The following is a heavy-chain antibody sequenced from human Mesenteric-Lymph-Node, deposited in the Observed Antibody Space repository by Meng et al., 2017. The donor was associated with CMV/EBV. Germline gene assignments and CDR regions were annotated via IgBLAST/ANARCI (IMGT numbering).Heavy chain of an antibody. CDR2: IYWNDDK. J-gene: IGHJ2*01. V-gene: IGHV2-5*01. D-gene: IGHD3-22*01. CDR3: AHGGPYDSSGYYYAYWYFDL. Sequence: TSGVGVGWIRQPPGKALEWLALIYWNDDKRYSPSPKSRLTITKDTSKNQVVLTMTNMDPVDTATYYCAHGGPYDSSGYYYAYWYFDLWGRGTLVTVSS. CDR1: TSGVG.